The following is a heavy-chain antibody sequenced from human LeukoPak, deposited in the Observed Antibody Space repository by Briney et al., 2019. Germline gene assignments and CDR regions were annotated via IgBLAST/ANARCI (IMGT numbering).Heavy chain of an antibody. D-gene: IGHD2-8*01. J-gene: IGHJ3*02. V-gene: IGHV3-7*01. CDR3: ARVLGCTNGVCHDAFDI. CDR2: IKEDGGEQ. Sequence: GGSLTLSRAPSGFTFSWYLMSWVRQAPGKGLEWVANIKEDGGEQFHVDSVKGRFTISRDNAKKPLYLQMNSLRAEDTAVYFCARVLGCTNGVCHDAFDICGEGTVVTVSS. CDR1: GFTFSWYL.